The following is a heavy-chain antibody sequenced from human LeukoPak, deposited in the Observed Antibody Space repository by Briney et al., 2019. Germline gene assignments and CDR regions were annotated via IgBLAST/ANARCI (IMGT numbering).Heavy chain of an antibody. CDR3: ARERIQLWLRSGWFDP. CDR2: INHSGST. J-gene: IGHJ5*02. V-gene: IGHV4-34*01. Sequence: SETLSLTCTVSGGSISNYYWSWIRQPPGKGLEWIGEINHSGSTNYNPSLKSRVTISVDTSKNQFSLKLSSVTAADTAVYYCARERIQLWLRSGWFDPWGQGTLVTVSS. CDR1: GGSISNYY. D-gene: IGHD5-18*01.